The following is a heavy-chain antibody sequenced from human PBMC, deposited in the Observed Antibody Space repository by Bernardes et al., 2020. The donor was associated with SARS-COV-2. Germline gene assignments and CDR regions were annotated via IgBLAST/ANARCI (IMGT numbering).Heavy chain of an antibody. V-gene: IGHV3-23*01. CDR2: ISDSGGST. CDR1: GFTFSTYA. D-gene: IGHD1-26*01. Sequence: GGSLRLSCAASGFTFSTYAMSWVRQAPGKGLEWVSAISDSGGSTYFADSVKGRFTISRDISKNTLHLQMNSLRAEDSAIYYCAKGKRWELPLDYWGQGTLVTVSS. J-gene: IGHJ4*02. CDR3: AKGKRWELPLDY.